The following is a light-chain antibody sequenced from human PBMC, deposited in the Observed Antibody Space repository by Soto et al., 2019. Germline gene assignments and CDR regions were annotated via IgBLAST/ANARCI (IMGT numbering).Light chain of an antibody. V-gene: IGKV1-27*01. CDR2: AAS. Sequence: DIQMTQSTYSLSASVGDRVTITCRASQGISPDLAWYQQKPGKVPKLLIYAASILQSGVPSRFSGSGSGTDFTLNISSLQPEDVATYYCQKYHSAPLTFGGGTKVEIK. J-gene: IGKJ4*01. CDR3: QKYHSAPLT. CDR1: QGISPD.